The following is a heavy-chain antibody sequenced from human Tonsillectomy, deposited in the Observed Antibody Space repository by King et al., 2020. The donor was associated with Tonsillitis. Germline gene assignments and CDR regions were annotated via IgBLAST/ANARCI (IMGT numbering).Heavy chain of an antibody. J-gene: IGHJ4*02. Sequence: VQLQESGPGLVKPSETLSLTYTVSGGSISNYYWSWIRQPPGKGLEWIGYISYIGITNYNPSLRSRVTISADTSKNHLPLKLSPVTAADTAVYYCARDFGSGTYYNRPLYNWGQGALVTVSS. CDR2: ISYIGIT. CDR1: GGSISNYY. D-gene: IGHD3-10*01. CDR3: ARDFGSGTYYNRPLYN. V-gene: IGHV4-59*01.